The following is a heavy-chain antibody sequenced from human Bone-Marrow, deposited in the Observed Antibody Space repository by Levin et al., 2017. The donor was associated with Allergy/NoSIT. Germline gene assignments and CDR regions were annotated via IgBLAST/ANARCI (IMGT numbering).Heavy chain of an antibody. Sequence: PGGSLRLSCAASGFTVSSNYMSWVRQAPGKGLEWVSVIYSGGSTYYADSVKGRFTISRDNSKNTLYLQMNSLRAEDTAVYYCARGGIAADGRDLAFDIWGQGTMVTVSS. D-gene: IGHD6-13*01. V-gene: IGHV3-66*01. CDR1: GFTVSSNY. J-gene: IGHJ3*02. CDR2: IYSGGST. CDR3: ARGGIAADGRDLAFDI.